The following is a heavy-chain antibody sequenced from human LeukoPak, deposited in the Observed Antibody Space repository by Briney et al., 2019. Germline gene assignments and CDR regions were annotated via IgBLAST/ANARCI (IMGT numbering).Heavy chain of an antibody. V-gene: IGHV3-53*01. J-gene: IGHJ4*02. Sequence: GGSLRLSCAASGFTFSNYAMSWVRQAPGKGLEWVSVIYSGGSTYYADSVKGRFTISRDNSKNTLYLQMNSLRAEDTAVYYCARGGTDSSGWYYFDYWGQGTLVTVSS. CDR3: ARGGTDSSGWYYFDY. CDR1: GFTFSNYA. D-gene: IGHD6-19*01. CDR2: IYSGGST.